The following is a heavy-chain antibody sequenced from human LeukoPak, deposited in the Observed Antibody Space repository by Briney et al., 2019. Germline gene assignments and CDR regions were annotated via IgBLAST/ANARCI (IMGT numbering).Heavy chain of an antibody. J-gene: IGHJ4*02. D-gene: IGHD6-6*01. CDR2: INGGGGST. CDR1: GFTFSNYA. V-gene: IGHV3-23*01. CDR3: AKDAAYSSSSRKAYYFDY. Sequence: GGSLRLSCAASGFTFSNYAMTWVRQAPGKGLEWVASINGGGGSTHYADSVKGRFDISRDNSKITLSLQMNSLRAEDTAVYYCAKDAAYSSSSRKAYYFDYWGQGTLVTVSS.